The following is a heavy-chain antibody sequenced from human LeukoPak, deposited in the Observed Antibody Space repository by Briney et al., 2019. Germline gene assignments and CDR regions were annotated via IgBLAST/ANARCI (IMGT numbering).Heavy chain of an antibody. CDR2: IRYDGSNK. V-gene: IGHV3-30*02. J-gene: IGHJ4*02. Sequence: GGSLRLSCAASGFTFSTYGMHWVRQAPGKGLEWVAFIRYDGSNKYYADSVKGRFTISRDNSKNTLYLQMNSLRAEDTAVYYCAKDRYSYGTAFDYWGQGTLVTVSS. CDR1: GFTFSTYG. D-gene: IGHD5-18*01. CDR3: AKDRYSYGTAFDY.